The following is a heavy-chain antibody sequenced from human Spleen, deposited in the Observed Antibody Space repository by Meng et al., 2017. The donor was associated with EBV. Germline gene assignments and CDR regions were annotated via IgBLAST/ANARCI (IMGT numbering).Heavy chain of an antibody. CDR1: GYTFSDYG. D-gene: IGHD3-10*01. CDR3: ARELYSSGSFG. V-gene: IGHV7-4-1*02. J-gene: IGHJ4*02. CDR2: INTNTGKR. Sequence: QVQLVQSGSELKKPGASVKVSCKASGYTFSDYGINWVRQAPGQGLEWMGWINTNTGKRTYAQGFTGRFVFSLDTSVTTAYLQISSLKAEDTAVYYCARELYSSGSFGWGQGTLVTVSS.